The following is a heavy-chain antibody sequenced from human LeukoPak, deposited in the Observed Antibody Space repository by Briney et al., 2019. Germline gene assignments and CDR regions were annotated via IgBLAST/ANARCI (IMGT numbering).Heavy chain of an antibody. CDR1: GFTFSSYA. D-gene: IGHD5-24*01. V-gene: IGHV3-23*01. CDR3: ARGAGYNYPYYFDY. CDR2: ISADGGST. J-gene: IGHJ4*02. Sequence: GGSLRPSCAGSGFTFSSYAMSWVRKAPGKGLEWVSGISADGGSTYYADSVKGRFTISRDNSKNTLYLQMNSLRAEGTAVYYCARGAGYNYPYYFDYWGQGTLVTVSS.